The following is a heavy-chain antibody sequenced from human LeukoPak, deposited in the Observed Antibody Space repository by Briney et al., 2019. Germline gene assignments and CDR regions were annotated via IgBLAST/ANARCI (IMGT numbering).Heavy chain of an antibody. CDR1: GGSFSGYY. J-gene: IGHJ5*02. Sequence: ASETLSLTCAVYGGSFSGYYWSWIRQPPGKGLEWIGEINHSGSTNYNPPLKSRVTISVDTSKNQFSLKLSSVTAADTAVYYCARGVGAKSAGYLMSWGQGTLVIVSS. CDR3: ARGVGAKSAGYLMS. V-gene: IGHV4-34*01. D-gene: IGHD1-26*01. CDR2: INHSGST.